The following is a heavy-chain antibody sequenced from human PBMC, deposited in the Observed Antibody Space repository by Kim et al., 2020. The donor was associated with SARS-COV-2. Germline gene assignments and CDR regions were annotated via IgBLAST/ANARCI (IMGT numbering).Heavy chain of an antibody. V-gene: IGHV3-11*06. CDR3: ARVPGDYGGYYGMDV. D-gene: IGHD4-17*01. CDR1: GFTFSDYY. J-gene: IGHJ6*02. Sequence: GGSLRLSCAASGFTFSDYYMSWIRQAPGKGLEWVSYISSSSSYTNYADSVKGRFTISRDNAKNSLYLQMNSLRAEDTAVYYCARVPGDYGGYYGMDVWGQRTTVTVSS. CDR2: ISSSSSYT.